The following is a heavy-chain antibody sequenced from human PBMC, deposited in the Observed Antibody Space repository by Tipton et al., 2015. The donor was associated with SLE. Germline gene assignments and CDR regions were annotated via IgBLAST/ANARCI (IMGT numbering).Heavy chain of an antibody. CDR3: ASREASGWFDY. Sequence: TLSLTCTVSGGSISSYYWNWIRQPPGKGLEWIGEINHSGSTNYNPSLKSRVTISVDTSKNQFSLKLSSVTAADTAVYYCASREASGWFDYWGQGTLVTVSS. J-gene: IGHJ4*02. CDR1: GGSISSYY. D-gene: IGHD6-19*01. V-gene: IGHV4-34*01. CDR2: INHSGST.